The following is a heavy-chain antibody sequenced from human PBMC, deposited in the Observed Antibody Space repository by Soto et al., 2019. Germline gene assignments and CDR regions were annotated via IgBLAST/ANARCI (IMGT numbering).Heavy chain of an antibody. CDR1: GGAISSYY. D-gene: IGHD5-18*01. CDR2: FYYSGST. CDR3: ARDNGYSYGYTLAH. Sequence: SETLSLTCTVSGGAISSYYWSWIRQPPGKGLEWSGYFYYSGSTNYNPSLKSRVTISVDTSKNQFSLKLSSVTAADTAVYYCARDNGYSYGYTLAHWGQGTLVTVS. J-gene: IGHJ4*02. V-gene: IGHV4-59*01.